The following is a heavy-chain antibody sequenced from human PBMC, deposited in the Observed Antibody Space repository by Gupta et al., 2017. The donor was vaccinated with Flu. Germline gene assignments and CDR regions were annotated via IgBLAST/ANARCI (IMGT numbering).Heavy chain of an antibody. D-gene: IGHD3-10*01. V-gene: IGHV4-34*01. CDR1: GGTFSGYS. J-gene: IGHJ6*02. CDR2: SNHSGRT. Sequence: ETLSLSCAVYGGTFSGYSWTWIRQPPGKGLEWIGESNHSGRTNYNPSLRSRLTISVDTSKSQFSLKLSSVSAADTAVYYCARGGGNYYGSGSYHRHVDGWGQGTTVIVSS. CDR3: ARGGGNYYGSGSYHRHVDG.